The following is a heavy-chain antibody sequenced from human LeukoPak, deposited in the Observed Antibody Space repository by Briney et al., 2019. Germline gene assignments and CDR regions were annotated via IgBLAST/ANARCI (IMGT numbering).Heavy chain of an antibody. D-gene: IGHD1-26*01. Sequence: PGGSLRLSCAASGFTFSSYAMHWVRPAPGKGLEYVSAISSNGGSTYYANSVKGRFTISRDNSKNTLYLQMGSLRAEDMAVYYCARDGATGPRGAFDIWGQGTMVTVSS. CDR1: GFTFSSYA. J-gene: IGHJ3*02. CDR2: ISSNGGST. CDR3: ARDGATGPRGAFDI. V-gene: IGHV3-64*01.